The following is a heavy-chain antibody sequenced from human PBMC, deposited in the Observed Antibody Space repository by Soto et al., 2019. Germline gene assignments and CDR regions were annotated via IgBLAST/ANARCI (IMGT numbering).Heavy chain of an antibody. CDR2: MNPNSGNT. Sequence: QVQLVQSGAEVKKPGASVKVSCKASGYTFTSYDINWVRHATGQGLEWMGWMNPNSGNTGYAQKFQGRVTMTRNTSISTAYMELSSLRSEDTAVYYCALSRITMVRGEYYFDYWGQGTLVTVSS. D-gene: IGHD3-10*01. V-gene: IGHV1-8*01. CDR1: GYTFTSYD. CDR3: ALSRITMVRGEYYFDY. J-gene: IGHJ4*02.